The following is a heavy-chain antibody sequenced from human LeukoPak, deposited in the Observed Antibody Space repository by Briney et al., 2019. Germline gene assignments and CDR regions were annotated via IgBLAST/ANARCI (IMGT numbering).Heavy chain of an antibody. Sequence: GGSLRLSCAASGFTVSSNYMSWVRQAPGKGLEWVSVIYTGGSTYYADSVKGRFTISRDNSKNTLYLQMSSLRAEDTAVYYCASPYASGSLLGAFDIWGQGTMVTVSS. CDR2: IYTGGST. J-gene: IGHJ3*02. CDR3: ASPYASGSLLGAFDI. D-gene: IGHD3-10*01. CDR1: GFTVSSNY. V-gene: IGHV3-66*01.